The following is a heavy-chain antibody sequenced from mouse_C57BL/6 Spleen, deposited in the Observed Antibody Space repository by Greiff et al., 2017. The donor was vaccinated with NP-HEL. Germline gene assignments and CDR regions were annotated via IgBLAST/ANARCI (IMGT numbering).Heavy chain of an antibody. CDR2: IDPSDSET. Sequence: QVQLQQSGAELVRPGSSVKLSCKASGYTFTSYWMHWVKQRPIQGLEWIGNIDPSDSETHYNQKFKDKATLTVDKYSSTAYMQLSSLTSEDSAVYYCARGAYDYDGYAMDYWGQRTSVTVSS. CDR3: ARGAYDYDGYAMDY. D-gene: IGHD2-4*01. V-gene: IGHV1-52*01. CDR1: GYTFTSYW. J-gene: IGHJ4*01.